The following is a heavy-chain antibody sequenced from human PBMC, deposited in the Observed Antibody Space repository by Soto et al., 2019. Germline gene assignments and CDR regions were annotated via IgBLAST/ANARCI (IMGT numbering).Heavy chain of an antibody. Sequence: TLSLTCTVSGGSISSGGNYWSWIRQHPGKGLEWIGYIYYSGSTYYNPSLKSRVSMSVDTSKNQFSLKLSSVTAADTAVYYCARDQPPPPGGWFDPGGQGTLVTVSS. CDR3: ARDQPPPPGGWFDP. CDR2: IYYSGST. CDR1: GGSISSGGNY. D-gene: IGHD3-10*01. J-gene: IGHJ5*02. V-gene: IGHV4-31*03.